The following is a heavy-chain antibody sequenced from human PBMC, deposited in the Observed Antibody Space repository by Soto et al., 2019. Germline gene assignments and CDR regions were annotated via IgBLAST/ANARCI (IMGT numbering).Heavy chain of an antibody. V-gene: IGHV4-59*01. CDR2: IYYSRST. CDR1: GGSISSYD. J-gene: IGHJ3*02. CDR3: ARDPGYSSSWKAVPFDI. Sequence: PTETLSITCTVSGGSISSYDWSWIRQPPGKGLEWIGYIYYSRSTNYNPSLKSRVTISVDTSKNQLSLELSSVTAADTAVYYCARDPGYSSSWKAVPFDIWGQGTMVTVSS. D-gene: IGHD6-13*01.